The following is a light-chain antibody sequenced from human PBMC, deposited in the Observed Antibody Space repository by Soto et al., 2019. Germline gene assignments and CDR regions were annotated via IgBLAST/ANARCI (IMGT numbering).Light chain of an antibody. Sequence: DIQMTQSPSTLSASLGDRVTIACRASQSISVGLAWYQQKAGKAPNLLIYNASRLDSGVPSRFSGSGSGTELTLTISSLQPGDSATYYCQQYNSYSPTFGQGTKVDIK. CDR1: QSISVG. V-gene: IGKV1-5*03. CDR3: QQYNSYSPT. CDR2: NAS. J-gene: IGKJ1*01.